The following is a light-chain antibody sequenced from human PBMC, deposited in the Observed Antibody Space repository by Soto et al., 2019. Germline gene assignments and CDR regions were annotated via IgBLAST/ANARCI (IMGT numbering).Light chain of an antibody. Sequence: DIQMTQSPSSVSASVGDRVTITCRASQGISSWLAWYQQKPGKAPKLLIYTVSSLHSGVPSRFSGRGSGTDFTLTFRSLQPEDFATCYCQQANSFPSTFGTGTRLAIK. V-gene: IGKV1D-12*01. CDR3: QQANSFPST. CDR1: QGISSW. J-gene: IGKJ5*01. CDR2: TVS.